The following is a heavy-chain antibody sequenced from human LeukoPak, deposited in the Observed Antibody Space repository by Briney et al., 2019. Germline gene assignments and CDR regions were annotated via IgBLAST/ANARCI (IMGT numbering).Heavy chain of an antibody. CDR3: ARDEAYSSFDY. Sequence: GGSLRLSCAASGFTFSSYSMNWVRQAPGKGLEWVATISPDGGEKNYVDSVKGRFTISRDNAKNSLYLQMNYLTTEDTAVYFCARDEAYSSFDYWGQGILVTVSS. D-gene: IGHD4-11*01. CDR1: GFTFSSYS. J-gene: IGHJ4*02. V-gene: IGHV3-7*01. CDR2: ISPDGGEK.